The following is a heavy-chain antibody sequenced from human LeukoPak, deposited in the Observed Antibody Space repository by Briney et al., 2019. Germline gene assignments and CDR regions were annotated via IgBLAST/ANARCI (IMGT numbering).Heavy chain of an antibody. J-gene: IGHJ4*02. Sequence: GGSLRLSCAASGFTFSSYGMHWVRQAPGKGLEWVAFIRYDGSNKYYADSVKGRFTISRDNSKNTLYLQMNSLRAEDTAVYYCAKDYWDYRYYFDYCGQGTLVTVSS. CDR3: AKDYWDYRYYFDY. CDR2: IRYDGSNK. V-gene: IGHV3-30*02. CDR1: GFTFSSYG. D-gene: IGHD1-7*01.